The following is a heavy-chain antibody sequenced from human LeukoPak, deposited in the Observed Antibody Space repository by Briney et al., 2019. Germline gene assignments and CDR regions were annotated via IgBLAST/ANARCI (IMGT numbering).Heavy chain of an antibody. Sequence: ASVKVSCKASGYIFTSYFMHWVRQAPAQGLEWMGLINPSAGSTRYAQKFHGRVTMTRDMSTSTVYMELSSLRSEDTAVYYCARALPHRRLMDTTMEQHWFDPWGQGTLVTVSS. J-gene: IGHJ5*02. CDR3: ARALPHRRLMDTTMEQHWFDP. D-gene: IGHD5-18*01. V-gene: IGHV1-46*01. CDR1: GYIFTSYF. CDR2: INPSAGST.